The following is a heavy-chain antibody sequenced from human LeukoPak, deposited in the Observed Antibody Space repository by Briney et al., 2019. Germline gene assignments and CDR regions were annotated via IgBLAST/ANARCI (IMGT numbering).Heavy chain of an antibody. J-gene: IGHJ4*02. Sequence: PSETLSLTCAVSGGSISSGGYSWSWIRQPPGKGLEWIGYIYHSGSTYYNPSLKSRVTISVDRSKNQFSLKLSSVTAADTAVYYCARASGGPLGYWGQGTLVTVSS. D-gene: IGHD2-15*01. CDR3: ARASGGPLGY. CDR1: GGSISSGGYS. CDR2: IYHSGST. V-gene: IGHV4-30-2*01.